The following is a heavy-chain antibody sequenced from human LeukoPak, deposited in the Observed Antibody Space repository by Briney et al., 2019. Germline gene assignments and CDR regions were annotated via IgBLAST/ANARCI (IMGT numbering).Heavy chain of an antibody. CDR2: ISSSSSYI. J-gene: IGHJ4*02. CDR3: ARSLYWGYDSSGYPPFDY. V-gene: IGHV3-21*01. D-gene: IGHD3-22*01. Sequence: PGGSLRLSCAASGFTFSSYAMSWVRQAPGKGLEWVSSISSSSSYIYYADSVKGRFTISRDNAKNSLYLQMNSLRAEDTAVYYCARSLYWGYDSSGYPPFDYWGRGTLVTVSS. CDR1: GFTFSSYA.